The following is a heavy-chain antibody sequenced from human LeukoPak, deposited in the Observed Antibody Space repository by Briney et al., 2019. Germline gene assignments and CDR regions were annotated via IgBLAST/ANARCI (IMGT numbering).Heavy chain of an antibody. Sequence: ETLSLTCTVSGGSISSHYWTWIRQPPGKGLEWIGYIGSVSSPVFYADSVKGRFTISRDNAKNSLYLQINSLRPEDTAVYYCARVVLRNSVVTPLFDYWGQGTLVAVSS. CDR1: GGSISSHY. D-gene: IGHD4-23*01. CDR3: ARVVLRNSVVTPLFDY. CDR2: IGSVSSPV. V-gene: IGHV3-48*04. J-gene: IGHJ4*02.